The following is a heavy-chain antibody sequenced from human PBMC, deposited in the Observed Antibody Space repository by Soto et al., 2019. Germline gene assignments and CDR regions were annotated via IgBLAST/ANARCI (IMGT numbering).Heavy chain of an antibody. Sequence: SETLSLTCAVSGGSISKSGSYYWAWIRQPPGKGLEWIASIFYSGISKYNPSLKSRVSISVDTSKNQVSLNLSSVTAADTAVYYCASMGYHYGSGSYPLDYWGQGTLVTVSS. V-gene: IGHV4-39*01. D-gene: IGHD3-10*01. CDR3: ASMGYHYGSGSYPLDY. CDR2: IFYSGIS. CDR1: GGSISKSGSYY. J-gene: IGHJ4*02.